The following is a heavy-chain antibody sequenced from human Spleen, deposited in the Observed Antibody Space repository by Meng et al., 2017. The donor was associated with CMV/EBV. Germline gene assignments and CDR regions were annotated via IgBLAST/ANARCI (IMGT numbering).Heavy chain of an antibody. V-gene: IGHV3-13*01. Sequence: GGSLRLSCTASGFTFSTYDFHWVRQPTGKGLEWVSSIGTVGDTYSIGSVKGRFIISREDAKNSVYLKMNGLRDGDTGLYYCARARSPTHFDYWGQGGLVTVSS. CDR3: ARARSPTHFDY. CDR1: GFTFSTYD. CDR2: IGTVGDT. J-gene: IGHJ4*02.